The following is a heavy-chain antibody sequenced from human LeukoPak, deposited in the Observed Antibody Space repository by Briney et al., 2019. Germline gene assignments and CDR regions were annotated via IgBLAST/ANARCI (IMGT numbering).Heavy chain of an antibody. V-gene: IGHV3-30*02. D-gene: IGHD1-1*01. CDR2: IRYDGSEK. CDR3: AKTRNGAYDI. CDR1: GFTFTSSG. Sequence: PGGCLRLSCAAAGFTFTSSGMRWVRQTPGKGREWVAFIRYDGSEKSYADSVKGRFTISRDNSKNTVHLQINSLGAEDTAVYYCAKTRNGAYDIWGQGTMVTVSS. J-gene: IGHJ3*02.